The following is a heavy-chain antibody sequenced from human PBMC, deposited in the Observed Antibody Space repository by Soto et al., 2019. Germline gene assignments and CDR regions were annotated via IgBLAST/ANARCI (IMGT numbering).Heavy chain of an antibody. CDR1: GYTFGNND. Sequence: QVQLVQSGAEVKKPGASVKVSCKASGYTFGNNDISWVRQGTGQGLEWMGWMNPNSGKGGYAQKFQGRDTMTRDTSTSTAYMELSSLTSDDTAIYYCVRMATSGTLNWFDPWGQGTLVTVSS. V-gene: IGHV1-8*01. J-gene: IGHJ5*01. CDR3: VRMATSGTLNWFDP. CDR2: MNPNSGKG.